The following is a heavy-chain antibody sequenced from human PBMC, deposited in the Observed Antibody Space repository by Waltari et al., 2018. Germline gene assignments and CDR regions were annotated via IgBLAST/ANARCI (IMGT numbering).Heavy chain of an antibody. J-gene: IGHJ6*02. CDR1: GGSFSGYY. D-gene: IGHD6-6*01. V-gene: IGHV4-34*01. CDR3: ARSLAARPSHYGMDV. Sequence: QVQLQQWGAGLLKPSETLSLTCAVYGGSFSGYYWSWIRQPPGKGLEWIGEINQSGSTNYNPSLKSRVTISVDTSKNQFSLKLSSVTAADTAVYYCARSLAARPSHYGMDVWGQGTTVTVSS. CDR2: INQSGST.